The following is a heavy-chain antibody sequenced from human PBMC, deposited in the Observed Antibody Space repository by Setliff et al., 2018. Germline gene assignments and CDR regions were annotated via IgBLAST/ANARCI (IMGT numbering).Heavy chain of an antibody. J-gene: IGHJ3*02. V-gene: IGHV4-34*01. CDR2: INHSGST. CDR1: GGSFSGYY. D-gene: IGHD4-17*01. CDR3: ARDPLTTNRRRAFDI. Sequence: PSETLSLTCAVYGGSFSGYYWSWIRQPPGKGLEWIGEINHSGSTNYNPSLKSRVTISVDTSKNQFSLTLSSVTAADTAVYYCARDPLTTNRRRAFDIWGQGTMVTVSS.